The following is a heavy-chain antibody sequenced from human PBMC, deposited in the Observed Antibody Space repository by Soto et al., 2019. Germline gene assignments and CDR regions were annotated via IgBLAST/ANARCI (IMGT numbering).Heavy chain of an antibody. CDR3: GRDGVFCGGGGCYFDS. CDR1: GFTFSSYS. Sequence: PGGSLRLSCAASGFTFSSYSMNWVRQAPGKGLEWVSSISSSSSYIYYADSVKGRFTISRDNAKNSLYLQMNSLRAEDTAVYYIGRDGVFCGGGGCYFDSWGRGTLVTV. D-gene: IGHD2-15*01. J-gene: IGHJ4*02. V-gene: IGHV3-21*01. CDR2: ISSSSSYI.